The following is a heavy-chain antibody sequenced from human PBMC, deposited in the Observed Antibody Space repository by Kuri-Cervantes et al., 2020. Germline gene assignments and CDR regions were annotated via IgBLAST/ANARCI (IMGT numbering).Heavy chain of an antibody. CDR1: GGTFSSYA. CDR3: ARVVYYDSSGYYPFGYYYYMDV. CDR2: IIPIFGTA. D-gene: IGHD3-22*01. V-gene: IGHV1-69*05. J-gene: IGHJ6*03. Sequence: SVKVSCKASGGTFSSYAISWVRQAPGQGLEWMGGIIPIFGTANYAQKFQGRVTITTDESTSTAYMELSSLRSEDTAVYYCARVVYYDSSGYYPFGYYYYMDVWGKGTTVTVSS.